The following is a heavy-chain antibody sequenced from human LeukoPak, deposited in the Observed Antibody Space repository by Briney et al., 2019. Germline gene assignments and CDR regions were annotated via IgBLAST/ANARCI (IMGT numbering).Heavy chain of an antibody. CDR2: IYSGGTT. CDR3: ARIYISGQII. CDR1: GFTVSSNY. Sequence: PGRSLRLSCAASGFTVSSNYMTWVRQAPGKGLECVSVIYSGGTTYYADSVKGRFTISRDNSKNTLYLQMNSLRAEDTALFYCARIYISGQIIWGQGTLVTVSS. J-gene: IGHJ4*02. V-gene: IGHV3-53*01. D-gene: IGHD3-22*01.